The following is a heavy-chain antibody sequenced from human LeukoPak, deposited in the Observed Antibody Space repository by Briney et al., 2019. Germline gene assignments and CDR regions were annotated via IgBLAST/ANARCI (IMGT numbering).Heavy chain of an antibody. CDR2: ISYDGSNK. J-gene: IGHJ4*02. CDR1: GFTFSSYG. D-gene: IGHD2-15*01. V-gene: IGHV3-30*18. Sequence: GGSLRLSCAASGFTFSSYGMHWVRQAPGKGLEWVAVISYDGSNKYYADSVKGRFTISRDNSKNTLYLQMNSLRAEDTAVYYCAKDPENYCSGGSCYPDYWGQGTLVTVSS. CDR3: AKDPENYCSGGSCYPDY.